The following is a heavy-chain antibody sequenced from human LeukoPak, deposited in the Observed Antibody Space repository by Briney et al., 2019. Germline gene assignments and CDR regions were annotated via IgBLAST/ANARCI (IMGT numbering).Heavy chain of an antibody. CDR3: ARRRYSGSSQHFDY. J-gene: IGHJ4*02. CDR1: GGSLSSYY. CDR2: IKQDGSEK. Sequence: ETLSLTCTVSGGSLSSYYWSWVRQAPGKGLEWVANIKQDGSEKYYVDSVKGRFTISRDNAKNSLYLQMNSLRAEDTAVYYCARRRYSGSSQHFDYWGQGTLVTVSS. V-gene: IGHV3-7*01. D-gene: IGHD1-26*01.